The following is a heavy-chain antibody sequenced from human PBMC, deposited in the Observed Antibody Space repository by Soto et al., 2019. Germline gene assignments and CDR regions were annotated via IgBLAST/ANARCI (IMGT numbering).Heavy chain of an antibody. CDR1: GFTFSDYY. J-gene: IGHJ4*02. Sequence: GGSLRLSCAASGFTFSDYYMSWIRQAPGKGLEWVSYISSSGSTIYYADSVKGRFTXSRDXAKXSLYLQMNSLRAEDTAVYYCARGGIAAAGTRLGPLRYWGQGTLVTVSS. CDR3: ARGGIAAAGTRLGPLRY. CDR2: ISSSGSTI. D-gene: IGHD6-13*01. V-gene: IGHV3-11*01.